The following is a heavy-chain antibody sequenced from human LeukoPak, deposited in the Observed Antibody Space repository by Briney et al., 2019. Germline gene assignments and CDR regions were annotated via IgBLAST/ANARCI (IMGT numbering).Heavy chain of an antibody. J-gene: IGHJ4*02. D-gene: IGHD3-10*01. CDR2: ISSSGSTI. CDR1: GFTFSNYA. V-gene: IGHV3-48*03. Sequence: GGSLRLSCAASGFTFSNYAMSWVRQAPGKGLEWVAYISSSGSTIYYADSVKGRFTISRDNAKNSLYLQMNSLRAEDTAVYYCARDEVLLWFGESPGTFDYWGQGTLVTVSS. CDR3: ARDEVLLWFGESPGTFDY.